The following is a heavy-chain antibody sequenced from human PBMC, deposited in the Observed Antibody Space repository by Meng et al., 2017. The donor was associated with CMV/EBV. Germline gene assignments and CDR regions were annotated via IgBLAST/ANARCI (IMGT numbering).Heavy chain of an antibody. J-gene: IGHJ3*02. V-gene: IGHV1-8*01. D-gene: IGHD3-9*01. CDR1: GYTFTSCD. CDR3: ARDIRYPGTDDAFDI. Sequence: ASVKVSCKASGYTFTSCDINWVRQATGQGLEWMGWMNPNSGNTGYAQKFQGRVTMTRNTSISTAYMELSSLRSEDTAVYYCARDIRYPGTDDAFDIWGQGTMVTVSS. CDR2: MNPNSGNT.